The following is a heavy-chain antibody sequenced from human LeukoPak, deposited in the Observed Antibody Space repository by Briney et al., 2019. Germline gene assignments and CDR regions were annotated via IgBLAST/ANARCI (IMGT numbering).Heavy chain of an antibody. CDR1: GFTFSSYG. J-gene: IGHJ4*02. D-gene: IGHD3-22*01. Sequence: PGGSLRLSCAASGFTFSSYGMPWVRQAPGKGLEWVAVIWYDGSNKYYADSVKGRFTISRDNSKNTLYLQMNSLRAEDTAVYYCARDPGYYDSSGNLFGYWGQGTLVTVSS. V-gene: IGHV3-33*01. CDR3: ARDPGYYDSSGNLFGY. CDR2: IWYDGSNK.